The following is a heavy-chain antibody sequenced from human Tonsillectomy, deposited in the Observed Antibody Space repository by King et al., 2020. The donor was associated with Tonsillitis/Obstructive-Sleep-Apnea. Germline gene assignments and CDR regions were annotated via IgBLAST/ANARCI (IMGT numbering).Heavy chain of an antibody. CDR3: TTTGIAVAGTDAFDI. Sequence: VQLVESGGGLVQPGGSLKLSCAASGFTFSGSAMHWVRQASGKRLEWVGGIRSKANSYATAYAALVKGRFTISRDDSKNTAYLQMNSLKTEYTAVYYCTTTGIAVAGTDAFDIWGQGTMVTFSS. V-gene: IGHV3-73*01. CDR2: IRSKANSYAT. J-gene: IGHJ3*02. CDR1: GFTFSGSA. D-gene: IGHD6-19*01.